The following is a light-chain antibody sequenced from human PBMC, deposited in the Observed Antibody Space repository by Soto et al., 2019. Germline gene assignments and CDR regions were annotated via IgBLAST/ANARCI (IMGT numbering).Light chain of an antibody. J-gene: IGLJ2*01. V-gene: IGLV2-23*01. CDR3: CSFTITSTFV. CDR1: SSDVGTYNL. CDR2: EGG. Sequence: QSALTQPASVSGSPGQSISISCTGTSSDVGTYNLVSWYQQHPGKAPKLIIYEGGKRPSGVSNRFSGSKSGNTASLTISGHQAEVEEDYYCCSFTITSTFVFGGGTKLTVL.